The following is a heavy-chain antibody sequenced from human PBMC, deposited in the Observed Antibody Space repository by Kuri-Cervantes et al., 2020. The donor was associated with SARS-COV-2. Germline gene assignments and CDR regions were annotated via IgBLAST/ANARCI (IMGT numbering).Heavy chain of an antibody. Sequence: GGSLRLSCAASGFTFSSYAMHWVRQAPGKGLEWVAVISYDGSNKYYADSVKGRFTISRDNSKSTLYLQMNSLRAEDTAVYYCARDRPYALGYCSGGSCYEMWFDPWGQGTLVTVSS. CDR2: ISYDGSNK. D-gene: IGHD2-15*01. J-gene: IGHJ5*02. V-gene: IGHV3-30-3*01. CDR1: GFTFSSYA. CDR3: ARDRPYALGYCSGGSCYEMWFDP.